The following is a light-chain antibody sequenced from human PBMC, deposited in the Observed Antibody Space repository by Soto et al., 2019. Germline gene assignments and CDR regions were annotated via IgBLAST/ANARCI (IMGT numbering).Light chain of an antibody. J-gene: IGLJ2*01. CDR2: RDT. Sequence: SYELTQPLSVSVALGQTARIPCGGNNIGSKNVHWYQQKPGQAPVLVIYRDTNRPSGIPERFSGSNSGNTATLTISRAQAGDEADYYCQVWDSSSVVFGGGTQLTVL. CDR3: QVWDSSSVV. CDR1: NIGSKN. V-gene: IGLV3-9*01.